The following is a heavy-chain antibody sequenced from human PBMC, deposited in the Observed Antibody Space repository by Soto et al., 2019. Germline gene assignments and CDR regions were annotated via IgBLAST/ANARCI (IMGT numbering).Heavy chain of an antibody. J-gene: IGHJ6*02. CDR3: ARGQGDYDFWSGYPLPDYYYGMDV. V-gene: IGHV1-3*01. D-gene: IGHD3-3*01. Sequence: GASVKVSCKASGYTFTSYAMHCVRQAPGQRLEWMGWINAGNGNTKYSQKFQGRVTITRDTSASTAYMELSSLRSEDTAVYYCARGQGDYDFWSGYPLPDYYYGMDVWGQGTTVTVSS. CDR1: GYTFTSYA. CDR2: INAGNGNT.